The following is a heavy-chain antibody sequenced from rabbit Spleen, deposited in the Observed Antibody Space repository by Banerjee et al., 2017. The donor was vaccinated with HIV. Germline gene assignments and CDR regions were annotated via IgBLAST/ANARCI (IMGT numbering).Heavy chain of an antibody. V-gene: IGHV1S45*01. Sequence: QEQLKESGGGLVQPGGSLKLSCKASGFTLSSYYMNWVRQAPGKGLEWIACIAGSSGSTYYASWAKGRFTISKTSSTTVTLQMTSLTAADTATYFCARGRGDGYGGAFTLWGPGTLVTVS. CDR2: IAGSSGST. J-gene: IGHJ4*01. D-gene: IGHD6-1*01. CDR1: GFTLSSYYM. CDR3: ARGRGDGYGGAFTL.